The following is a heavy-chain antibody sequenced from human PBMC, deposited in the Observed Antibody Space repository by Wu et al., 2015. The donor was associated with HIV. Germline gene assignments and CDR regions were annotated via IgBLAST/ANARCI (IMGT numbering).Heavy chain of an antibody. V-gene: IGHV1-18*04. CDR3: ARAGTMIVVRDAFDI. J-gene: IGHJ3*02. Sequence: QVQLLQSGAEVKKPGASVMVSCKASGYTFTDYYMYWVRQAPGQGLEWMGRVIPSFGTSAYAQKLQGRVTMTTDTSTSTAYMELRSLRSDDTAVYYCARAGTMIVVRDAFDIWAKGQWSPSLQ. D-gene: IGHD3-22*01. CDR1: GYTFTDYY. CDR2: VIPSFGTS.